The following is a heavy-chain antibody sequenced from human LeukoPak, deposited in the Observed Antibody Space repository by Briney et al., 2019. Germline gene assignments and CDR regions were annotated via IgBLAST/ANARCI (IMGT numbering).Heavy chain of an antibody. D-gene: IGHD3-22*01. CDR2: IYYRGST. J-gene: IGHJ4*02. V-gene: IGHV4-59*01. CDR3: ARHYYDSSAHFNY. Sequence: PSETLSLTCTVSGGSISSYYWSWIRQPPGKGLEWIGYIYYRGSTNYNPSLKSRVTISVDMSKNQFSLKLSSVTAADTAVYYCARHYYDSSAHFNYWGQGTLVTVSS. CDR1: GGSISSYY.